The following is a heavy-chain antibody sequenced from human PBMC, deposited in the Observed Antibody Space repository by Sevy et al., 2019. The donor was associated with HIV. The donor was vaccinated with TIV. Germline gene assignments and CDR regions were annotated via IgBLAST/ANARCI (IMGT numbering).Heavy chain of an antibody. J-gene: IGHJ4*02. Sequence: GGSLRLSCAASGFTFRSYGMHWVRQAPGKGLEWMAVIWDNGSKKYYADSVKGRFTISRDNSKNTLYLQMNSLRAEDTAGYYCARGGYCTNNVCYGSIDYWGRGTLVTVSS. D-gene: IGHD2-8*01. CDR1: GFTFRSYG. V-gene: IGHV3-33*01. CDR3: ARGGYCTNNVCYGSIDY. CDR2: IWDNGSKK.